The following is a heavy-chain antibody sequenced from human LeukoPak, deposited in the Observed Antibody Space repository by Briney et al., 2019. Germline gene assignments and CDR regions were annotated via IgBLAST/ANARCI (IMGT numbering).Heavy chain of an antibody. J-gene: IGHJ4*02. Sequence: SETLSLTCAVYGGSFSGYYWSWIRQPPGKGLEWIGEINHSGSTNYNPSLKSRVTISVDTSKNQFSLKLSSVTAADTAVYYCVRQVGSGWLQLFHAYYFDYWGQGTLVTVSS. CDR1: GGSFSGYY. D-gene: IGHD5-24*01. V-gene: IGHV4-34*01. CDR3: VRQVGSGWLQLFHAYYFDY. CDR2: INHSGST.